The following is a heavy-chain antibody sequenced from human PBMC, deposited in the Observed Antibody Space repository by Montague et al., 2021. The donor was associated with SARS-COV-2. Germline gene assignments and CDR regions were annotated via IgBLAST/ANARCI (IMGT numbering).Heavy chain of an antibody. CDR1: GFTFGTYG. Sequence: SLRLSCAASGFTFGTYGMYWVRQPPGKGLEWVSEIHGRGDGTYYADSVKGRFTIPRDNSKNTLYLQMNSLRGEDTAVYYCARDQNYGMDVWGQGTTVIVSS. CDR3: ARDQNYGMDV. CDR2: IHGRGDGT. V-gene: IGHV3-23*01. J-gene: IGHJ6*02.